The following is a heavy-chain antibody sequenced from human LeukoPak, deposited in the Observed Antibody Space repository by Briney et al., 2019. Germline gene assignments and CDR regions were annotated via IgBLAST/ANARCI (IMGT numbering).Heavy chain of an antibody. V-gene: IGHV3-21*01. CDR3: ARDRSPGNFDY. CDR2: ISSSSTYI. D-gene: IGHD3-10*01. J-gene: IGHJ4*02. Sequence: GGSLRLSCAASGLTFSSYTMNWVRQALGKGLEWVSSISSSSTYINYADSVKGRFTISRDNAKNSLYLQMNSLRAEDTAVYYCARDRSPGNFDYWGQGTLVTVSS. CDR1: GLTFSSYT.